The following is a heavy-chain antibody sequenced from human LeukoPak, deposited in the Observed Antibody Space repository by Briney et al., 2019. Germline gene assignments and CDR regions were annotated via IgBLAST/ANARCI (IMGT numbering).Heavy chain of an antibody. Sequence: GRSLRLSCTASGFIFSSYTMNWVRQAPGKGLEWVSSISSGSSYIYYADSVKGRFTISRDNAKNSLYLQMNSLRAEDTAVYYCGDFDYWGQGTLVTVSS. V-gene: IGHV3-21*01. CDR1: GFIFSSYT. J-gene: IGHJ4*02. CDR3: GDFDY. CDR2: ISSGSSYI.